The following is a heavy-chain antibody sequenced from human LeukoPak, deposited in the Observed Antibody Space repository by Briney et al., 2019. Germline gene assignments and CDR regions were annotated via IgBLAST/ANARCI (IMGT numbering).Heavy chain of an antibody. CDR2: IKSDGSNT. Sequence: GGSLRLSCAASGFTFSSYWMHWVRQAPGKGLVWVSRIKSDGSNTNYADSVKGRFTISRDNAKNTLHLQMNSLRAEDTAVYYCATKPSGSYLSAIFDYWGQGTLVTVSS. CDR3: ATKPSGSYLSAIFDY. D-gene: IGHD1-26*01. J-gene: IGHJ4*02. V-gene: IGHV3-74*01. CDR1: GFTFSSYW.